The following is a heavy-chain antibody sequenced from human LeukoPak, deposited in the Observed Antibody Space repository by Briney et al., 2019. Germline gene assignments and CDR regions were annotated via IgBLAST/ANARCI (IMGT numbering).Heavy chain of an antibody. CDR1: VYTFTISG. CDR2: ISADNGDT. V-gene: IGHV1-18*01. D-gene: IGHD4-17*01. Sequence: ASVTVSCKASVYTFTISGISWLRQAPGQGLDWMGWISADNGDTNYAQKLQGRVTMTTDTSTSTAYMELRSLRSDDTAVYYCGRGSYGDPLFDYWGQGTLVTVSS. J-gene: IGHJ4*02. CDR3: GRGSYGDPLFDY.